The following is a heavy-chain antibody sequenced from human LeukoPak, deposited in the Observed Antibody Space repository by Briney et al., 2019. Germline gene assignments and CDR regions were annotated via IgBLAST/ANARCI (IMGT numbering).Heavy chain of an antibody. CDR2: INHSGST. Sequence: PSETLSLTCAVYGGSFSGYYWSWIRQPPGKGLEWIGEINHSGSTNYNPSLKSRVTISVDTSKNQFTLKLSSVTAADTAVYYCARVLAWGYRRLAFDYWGQGTLVTVS. D-gene: IGHD5-18*01. J-gene: IGHJ4*02. V-gene: IGHV4-34*01. CDR1: GGSFSGYY. CDR3: ARVLAWGYRRLAFDY.